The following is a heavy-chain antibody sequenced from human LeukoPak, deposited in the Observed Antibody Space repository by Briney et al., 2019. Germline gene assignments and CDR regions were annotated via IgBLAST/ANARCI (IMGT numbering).Heavy chain of an antibody. Sequence: SETLSLTCTVSGGSISSYYWSWIRQPPGKGLEWIGYIYYSGSTNYNPSLKSRVTISVDTSKNQFSLKLSSVTAEDTAVYYCARAQILSGWLKNYYYYYGMDVWGQGTTVTVSS. J-gene: IGHJ6*02. D-gene: IGHD6-19*01. V-gene: IGHV4-59*01. CDR1: GGSISSYY. CDR3: ARAQILSGWLKNYYYYYGMDV. CDR2: IYYSGST.